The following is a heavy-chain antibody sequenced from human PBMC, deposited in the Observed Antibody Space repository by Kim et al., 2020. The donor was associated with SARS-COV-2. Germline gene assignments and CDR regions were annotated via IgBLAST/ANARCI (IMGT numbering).Heavy chain of an antibody. Sequence: SETLSLTCTVSGGSISSSSYYWGWIRQPPGEGLEWIGSIYYSGSTYYNPSLKSRVTISVDTSKNQFSLKLSSVTAADTAVYYCARWVTAMVYFDYWGQGTLVTVSS. CDR3: ARWVTAMVYFDY. V-gene: IGHV4-39*07. CDR2: IYYSGST. CDR1: GGSISSSSYY. J-gene: IGHJ4*02. D-gene: IGHD5-18*01.